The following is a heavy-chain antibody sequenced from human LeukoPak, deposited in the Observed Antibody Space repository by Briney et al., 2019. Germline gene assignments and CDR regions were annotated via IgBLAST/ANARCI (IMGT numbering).Heavy chain of an antibody. Sequence: SETLSLTCTVSGGSISSSSYYWGWIRQPPGKGLEWIGSIYYSGSTYYNPSLKSRVTISVDTSKNQFSLKLSSVTAADTAVYYCASRMMTFGGVIRYDAFDIWGQGTMVTVSS. CDR2: IYYSGST. J-gene: IGHJ3*02. V-gene: IGHV4-39*01. CDR1: GGSISSSSYY. D-gene: IGHD3-16*02. CDR3: ASRMMTFGGVIRYDAFDI.